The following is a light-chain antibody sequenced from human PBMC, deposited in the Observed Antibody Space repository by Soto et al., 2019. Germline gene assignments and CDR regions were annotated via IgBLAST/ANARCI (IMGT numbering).Light chain of an antibody. J-gene: IGKJ2*01. CDR1: HSISVW. CDR3: QHYYTYPYT. Sequence: DIQMTQSPSTLSSSVGDRVTITCRASHSISVWLAWYQQKPGKAPKLLIYQASTLESGVPSRFSGRGSGKDFTLTSSSLQPDDFAAYYCQHYYTYPYTFGQGTKLEIK. V-gene: IGKV1-5*03. CDR2: QAS.